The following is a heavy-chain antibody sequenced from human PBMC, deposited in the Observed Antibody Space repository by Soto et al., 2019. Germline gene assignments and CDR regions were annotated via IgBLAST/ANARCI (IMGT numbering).Heavy chain of an antibody. Sequence: QITLKESDPTLVKPTQTITLTCTFSGIYLTTQGVHVGWIRQPPGKALEWHAPIYWDDNEVYSPSLKNRLTITKDTSKSQVVHTLATVDAVDTVNYYGVYRDFGDYFFHFWGQGILVNVSS. D-gene: IGHD4-17*01. J-gene: IGHJ4*02. CDR3: VYRDFGDYFFHF. CDR2: IYWDDNE. V-gene: IGHV2-5*02. CDR1: GIYLTTQGVH.